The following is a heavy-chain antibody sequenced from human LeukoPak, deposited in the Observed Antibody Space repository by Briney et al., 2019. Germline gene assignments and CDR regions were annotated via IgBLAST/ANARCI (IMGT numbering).Heavy chain of an antibody. J-gene: IGHJ4*02. Sequence: PGGSLRLSCAASGFTFSSYEMNWVRQAPGKGLEWVSYISSSGSTIYYADSVKGRFTISRDNAKNSPYLQMNSLRAEDTAVYYCARDLAVAAQGLDYWGQGTLVTVSS. CDR1: GFTFSSYE. CDR3: ARDLAVAAQGLDY. V-gene: IGHV3-48*03. CDR2: ISSSGSTI. D-gene: IGHD6-19*01.